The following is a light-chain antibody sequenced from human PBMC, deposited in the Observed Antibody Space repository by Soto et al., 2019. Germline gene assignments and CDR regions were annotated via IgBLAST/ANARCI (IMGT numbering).Light chain of an antibody. Sequence: QSVLTQPPSVSWAPGQRVTISCTGSSSNIGAGYDVHWYQQLPGTAPKLLIYDNTNRPSGVPDRFSGSKSGTSASMAITGLQAEDEADYYCQSYDRSLSGSRVFGTGTK. J-gene: IGLJ1*01. CDR3: QSYDRSLSGSRV. CDR1: SSNIGAGYD. V-gene: IGLV1-40*01. CDR2: DNT.